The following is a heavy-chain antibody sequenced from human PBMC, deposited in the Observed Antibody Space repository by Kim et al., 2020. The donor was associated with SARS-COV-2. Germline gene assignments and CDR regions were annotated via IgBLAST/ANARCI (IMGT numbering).Heavy chain of an antibody. CDR3: AKEGSSSWYYFDS. V-gene: IGHV3-30*02. Sequence: AKSVTGRFTISRDKSKNTLYRQMNSMRAEDTAVYYCAKEGSSSWYYFDSWGQGTLVTVAS. J-gene: IGHJ4*02. D-gene: IGHD6-13*01.